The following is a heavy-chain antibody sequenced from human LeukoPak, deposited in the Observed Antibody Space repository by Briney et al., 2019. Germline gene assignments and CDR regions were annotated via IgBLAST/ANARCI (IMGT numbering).Heavy chain of an antibody. V-gene: IGHV3-74*01. CDR3: ARVRNLGYCSSTSCPDAFDI. CDR1: GFTFSSYW. D-gene: IGHD2-2*01. Sequence: GGSLRLSCAASGFTFSSYWMHWVRQAPGKGLVWVSRINTDGSSTSYADSVKGRFTISRDNAKNTLYLQMNSLRAEDTAVYYCARVRNLGYCSSTSCPDAFDIWGQGTMVTVSS. CDR2: INTDGSST. J-gene: IGHJ3*02.